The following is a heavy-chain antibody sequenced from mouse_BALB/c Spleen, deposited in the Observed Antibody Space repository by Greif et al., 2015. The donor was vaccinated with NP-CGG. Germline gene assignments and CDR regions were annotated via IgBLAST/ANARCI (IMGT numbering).Heavy chain of an antibody. CDR2: LWAGGRP. V-gene: IGHV2-9*02. D-gene: IGHD2-3*01. CDR1: GFSLTSYG. Sequence: QVHVKQSGPGLVAPSQSLSLTCTVSGFSLTSYGVHWVRQPPGKGLEWLGVLWAGGRPNYNSALLSRLRISKDNSKSQVCLKMNSLQTDDTAMYYCAREDDYYWFAYWGQWTLCTVSA. J-gene: IGHJ3*01. CDR3: AREDDYYWFAY.